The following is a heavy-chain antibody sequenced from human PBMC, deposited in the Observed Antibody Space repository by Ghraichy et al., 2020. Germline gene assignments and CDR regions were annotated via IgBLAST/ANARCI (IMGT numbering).Heavy chain of an antibody. CDR3: ARDVRRYCSGGSCYLPSDAFDI. Sequence: GESLNISCAASGFTFSSYWMSWVRQAPGKGLEWVANIKQDGSEKYYVDSVKGRFTISRDNAKNSLYLQMNSLRAEDTAVYYCARDVRRYCSGGSCYLPSDAFDIWGQGTMVTVSS. V-gene: IGHV3-7*03. D-gene: IGHD2-15*01. CDR1: GFTFSSYW. CDR2: IKQDGSEK. J-gene: IGHJ3*02.